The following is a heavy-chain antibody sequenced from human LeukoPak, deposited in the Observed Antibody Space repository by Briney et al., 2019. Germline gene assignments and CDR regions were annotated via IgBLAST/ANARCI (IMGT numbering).Heavy chain of an antibody. CDR3: ARHSHNCSSTSCYPPPFDY. V-gene: IGHV4-38-2*02. CDR2: IYHSGSI. CDR1: GYSINSNYY. J-gene: IGHJ4*02. Sequence: RASETLSLTCTVSGYSINSNYYWGWIRQPPGKGLEWIGSIYHSGSIYYTPSLESRVTISLDTSKNQYSLKLSSVTAADTAVYYCARHSHNCSSTSCYPPPFDYWGQGTLVTVSS. D-gene: IGHD2-2*01.